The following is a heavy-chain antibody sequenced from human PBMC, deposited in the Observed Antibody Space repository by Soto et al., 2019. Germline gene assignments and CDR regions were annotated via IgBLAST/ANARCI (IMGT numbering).Heavy chain of an antibody. D-gene: IGHD3-3*01. Sequence: PGGSLRLSCTASGFTFGDYAMSWVRQAPGKGLEWVGFIRSKAYGGTTEYAASVKGRFTISRDDSKSIAYLQMNSLKTEDTAVYYCTTSRESYYDFWSGYYYGMDVWGQGTTVTVSS. CDR1: GFTFGDYA. V-gene: IGHV3-49*04. CDR3: TTSRESYYDFWSGYYYGMDV. J-gene: IGHJ6*02. CDR2: IRSKAYGGTT.